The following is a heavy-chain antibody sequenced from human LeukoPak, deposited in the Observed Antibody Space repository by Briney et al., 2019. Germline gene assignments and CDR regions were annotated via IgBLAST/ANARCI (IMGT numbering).Heavy chain of an antibody. CDR2: INHSGST. J-gene: IGHJ4*02. CDR3: ARAIVGATGY. V-gene: IGHV4-34*01. CDR1: GGSFSGCY. D-gene: IGHD1-26*01. Sequence: ASETLSLTCAVYGGSFSGCYWSWIRQPPGKGLEWIGEINHSGSTNYNPSLKSRVTISVDTSKNQFSLKLSSVTAADTAVYYCARAIVGATGYWGQGTLVTVSS.